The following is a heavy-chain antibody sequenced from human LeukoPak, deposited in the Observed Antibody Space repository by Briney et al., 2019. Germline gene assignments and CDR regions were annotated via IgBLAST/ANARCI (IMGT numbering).Heavy chain of an antibody. CDR2: INPNSGGT. Sequence: GASVKLSCKASGYTFTGYYMHWVRQAPGQGLEWMGWINPNSGGTNYAQKFQGRVTMTRDTSISTAYMELSRLRSDDTAVYYCARDGAVAGEDYGMDVWGQGTTVTVSS. D-gene: IGHD6-19*01. J-gene: IGHJ6*02. CDR1: GYTFTGYY. V-gene: IGHV1-2*02. CDR3: ARDGAVAGEDYGMDV.